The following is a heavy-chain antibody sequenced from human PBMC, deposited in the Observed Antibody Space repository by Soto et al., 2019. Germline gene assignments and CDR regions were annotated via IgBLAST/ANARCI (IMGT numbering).Heavy chain of an antibody. Sequence: GASVKVSCKASGYTFTSYGISWVRQAPGQGLEWMGWISAYNGNTNYAQKLQGRVTMTTDTSTSTAYMELRSLRSDDTAVYYCASGIWDFWSGPHGMDVWGQGTTVTVSS. CDR2: ISAYNGNT. J-gene: IGHJ6*02. CDR3: ASGIWDFWSGPHGMDV. D-gene: IGHD3-3*01. CDR1: GYTFTSYG. V-gene: IGHV1-18*01.